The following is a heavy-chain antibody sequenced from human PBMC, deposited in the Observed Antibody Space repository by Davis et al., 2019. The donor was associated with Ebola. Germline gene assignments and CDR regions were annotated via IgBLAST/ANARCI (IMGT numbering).Heavy chain of an antibody. J-gene: IGHJ4*02. CDR2: ISGSGGST. V-gene: IGHV3-23*01. CDR3: ARIGWLRGGQDY. CDR1: GFTFSSYA. D-gene: IGHD5-12*01. Sequence: GGSLRLSCAASGFTFSSYAMSWVRQAPGKGLEWVSAISGSGGSTYYADSVKGRFTISRDNAKNTLYLQMNSLRAEDTAVYYCARIGWLRGGQDYWGQGTLVTVSS.